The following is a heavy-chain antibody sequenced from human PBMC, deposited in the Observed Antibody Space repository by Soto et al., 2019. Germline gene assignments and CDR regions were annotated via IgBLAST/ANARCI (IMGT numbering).Heavy chain of an antibody. CDR2: ISYDGSNK. J-gene: IGHJ4*02. CDR1: GFTFSSYG. V-gene: IGHV3-30*18. D-gene: IGHD1-20*01. Sequence: GGSLRLSCAASGFTFSSYGMHWVRQAPGKGLEWVAVISYDGSNKYYADSVKGRFTISRDNSKNTLYLQMNSLRAEDTAVYYCANSVRAGRITGMTGYWGQGTLVTVSS. CDR3: ANSVRAGRITGMTGY.